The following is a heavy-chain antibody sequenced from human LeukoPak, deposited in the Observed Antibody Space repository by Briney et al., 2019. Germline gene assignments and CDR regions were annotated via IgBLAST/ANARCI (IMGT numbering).Heavy chain of an antibody. V-gene: IGHV2-70*11. J-gene: IGHJ4*02. CDR2: IDWRGSK. CDR1: GFSLTTSGVC. Sequence: SGPTLVNPTQTLTLTCSISGFSLTTSGVCVSWIRQPPGKALEWLARIDWRGSKYYNTSLKTRLNISKDTSKDQVVLTMTNMDPVDTATYYCAKGSGVSCSGRGFDFWGQGALVIVSS. CDR3: AKGSGVSCSGRGFDF. D-gene: IGHD2-15*01.